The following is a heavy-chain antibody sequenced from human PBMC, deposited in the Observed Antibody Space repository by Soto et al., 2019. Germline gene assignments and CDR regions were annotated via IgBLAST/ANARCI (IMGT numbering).Heavy chain of an antibody. CDR2: IRCDGGNA. CDR1: GFTFSSYA. J-gene: IGHJ4*02. Sequence: GGSLRLSCAASGFTFSSYAMSWVRQAPGKGLEWVATIRCDGGNAEYADSVKGRFTISRDNSKNTLYLQMNTLGAEDTAVYYCARDGIGGTVFRGYLDYWGRGTVVTVSS. V-gene: IGHV3-23*01. D-gene: IGHD1-7*01. CDR3: ARDGIGGTVFRGYLDY.